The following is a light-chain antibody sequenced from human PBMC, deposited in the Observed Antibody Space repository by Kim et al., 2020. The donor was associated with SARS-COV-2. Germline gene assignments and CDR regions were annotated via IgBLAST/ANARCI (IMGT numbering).Light chain of an antibody. V-gene: IGKV3-20*01. Sequence: LSPAERATLSCRAKQRISSNYLAWYQHKPGQSPRLLIHDASNRATGIPDRFSGSGSGTDFTLTISRLEPEDFAVYYCHQYIRSPYSFGQGTKLEI. CDR1: QRISSNY. CDR2: DAS. CDR3: HQYIRSPYS. J-gene: IGKJ2*03.